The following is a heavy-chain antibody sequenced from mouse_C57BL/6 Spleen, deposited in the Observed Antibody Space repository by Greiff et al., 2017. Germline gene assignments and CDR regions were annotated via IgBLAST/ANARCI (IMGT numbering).Heavy chain of an antibody. J-gene: IGHJ3*01. CDR3: ASEDSANYYGSSYGFAY. V-gene: IGHV1-39*01. Sequence: VQLQQSGPELVKPGASVKISCKASGYSFTDYNMNWVKQSTGKSLEWIGVISPNYGTTSYNQKFKGKATLTVDQSSSTAYMQLNSLTSEDSAVYYWASEDSANYYGSSYGFAYWGQGTLVTVSA. CDR1: GYSFTDYN. CDR2: ISPNYGTT. D-gene: IGHD1-1*01.